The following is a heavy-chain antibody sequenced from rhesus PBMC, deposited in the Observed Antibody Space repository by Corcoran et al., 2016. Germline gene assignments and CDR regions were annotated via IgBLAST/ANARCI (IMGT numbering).Heavy chain of an antibody. CDR2: IYGSSTST. V-gene: IGHV4S10*01. Sequence: QVQLQESGPGVVKPSETLSLTCAVSGGSISHSYRWSWIRQPPGKGLEWIGYIYGSSTSTNYNPSLKSRVTISKDTSKNQFSLKLSSVTAADTAVYYCARVSGSRAIDYWGQGVLVTVSS. J-gene: IGHJ4*01. CDR3: ARVSGSRAIDY. CDR1: GGSISHSYR. D-gene: IGHD6-25*01.